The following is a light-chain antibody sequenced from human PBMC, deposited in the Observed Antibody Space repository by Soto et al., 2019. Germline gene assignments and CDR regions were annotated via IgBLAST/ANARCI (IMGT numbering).Light chain of an antibody. V-gene: IGLV2-14*01. CDR3: SSYTSSSTRV. CDR1: SSDVGGYNY. CDR2: EVS. Sequence: QSALTQPASVSGSPGQSITISCTGTSSDVGGYNYVSWYQQQPGKAPKLMIYEVSNRPSGVSNRFSDSKSGNTASLTISGLQAEDEADYYCSSYTSSSTRVFGGGTKLTVL. J-gene: IGLJ3*02.